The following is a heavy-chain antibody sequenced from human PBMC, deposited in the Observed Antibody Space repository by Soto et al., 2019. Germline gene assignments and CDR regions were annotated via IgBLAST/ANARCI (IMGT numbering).Heavy chain of an antibody. CDR1: GYTFTGYY. V-gene: IGHV1-2*04. CDR3: ARVRRDGYNDAFDI. J-gene: IGHJ3*02. D-gene: IGHD5-12*01. CDR2: INPNSGGT. Sequence: ASVKVSCKASGYTFTGYYMHWVRQAPGQGLEWMGWINPNSGGTNYAQKFQGWVTMTRDTSISTAYMELSRLRSDDTAVYYCARVRRDGYNDAFDIWGQGTMVTVS.